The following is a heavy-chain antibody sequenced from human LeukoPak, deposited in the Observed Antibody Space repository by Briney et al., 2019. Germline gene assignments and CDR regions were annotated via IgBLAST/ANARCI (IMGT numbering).Heavy chain of an antibody. Sequence: GGSLRLSCAASGFIFTNYFMSWVRKAPGKGLEWVASIKHDGSEKYYVDSVRGRFTISRDNTMNSLYLQMSSLRAEDTAVYYCATDRGWRTSGYYLYYFEYWGQGTLVTFSS. CDR3: ATDRGWRTSGYYLYYFEY. V-gene: IGHV3-7*01. CDR2: IKHDGSEK. D-gene: IGHD3-3*01. J-gene: IGHJ4*02. CDR1: GFIFTNYF.